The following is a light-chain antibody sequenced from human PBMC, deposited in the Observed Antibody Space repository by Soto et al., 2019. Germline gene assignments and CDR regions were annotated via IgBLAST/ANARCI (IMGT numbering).Light chain of an antibody. CDR2: KAS. V-gene: IGKV1-5*03. Sequence: IQMTESPSTLSGSVGDRVTVTCRASQTISSWLAWYQQKPGKAPKLLIYKASTLKSGVPSRFSGSGSGTEFTLTISCLQPDDFAPYYCQHSNSYSEAFGQGTKVDI. CDR1: QTISSW. J-gene: IGKJ1*01. CDR3: QHSNSYSEA.